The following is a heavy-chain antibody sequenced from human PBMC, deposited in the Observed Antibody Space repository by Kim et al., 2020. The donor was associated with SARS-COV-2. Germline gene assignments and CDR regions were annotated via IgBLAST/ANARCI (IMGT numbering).Heavy chain of an antibody. CDR1: GGSFSGYY. V-gene: IGHV4-34*01. CDR3: ARRGDGYNPPDY. D-gene: IGHD5-12*01. J-gene: IGHJ4*02. CDR2: INHSGST. Sequence: SETLSLTCAVYGGSFSGYYWSWIRQPPGKGLEWIGEINHSGSTNYNPSLKSRVTISVDTSKNQFSLKLSSVTAADTAVYYCARRGDGYNPPDYWGQGTLVTVSS.